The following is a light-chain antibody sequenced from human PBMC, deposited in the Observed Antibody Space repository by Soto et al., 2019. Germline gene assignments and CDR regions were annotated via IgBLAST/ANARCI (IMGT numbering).Light chain of an antibody. V-gene: IGKV3-20*01. Sequence: TQSRFSRSLSPLAGATLSCTVAHSISSSYLAWYQQKPGQAPRLLIYSASSRAAGIPDRFSGSGSGTDYTLTISRLEPEDFAVYYCQQYGSSPPITFGQGTRLEI. CDR1: HSISSSY. J-gene: IGKJ5*01. CDR3: QQYGSSPPIT. CDR2: SAS.